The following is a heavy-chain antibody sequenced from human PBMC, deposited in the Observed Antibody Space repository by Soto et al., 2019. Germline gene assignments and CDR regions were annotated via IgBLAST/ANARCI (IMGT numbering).Heavy chain of an antibody. CDR3: AKSLRYFDWYSSLDY. V-gene: IGHV3-23*01. J-gene: IGHJ4*02. D-gene: IGHD3-9*01. CDR2: ISGSGGST. Sequence: GGSLRLSCAASGFTFSSYAMSWVRQAPGKGLEWVSAISGSGGSTYYADSVKGRFTISRDNSKNTLYLQMNSLRAEDTAVYYCAKSLRYFDWYSSLDYWGQGTLVTVSS. CDR1: GFTFSSYA.